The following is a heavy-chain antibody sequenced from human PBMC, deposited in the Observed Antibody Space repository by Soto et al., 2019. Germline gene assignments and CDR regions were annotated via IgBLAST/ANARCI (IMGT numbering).Heavy chain of an antibody. Sequence: SETLSLTCTVSGGSIRSGGDYWSWIRQRPGKGLEWIGYIYYSGSTYYNPSLKSRVTIPVDTSKNQFSLSLNSVTAADTAVYYCPRPRRHESLIYDNWFWGQGTLVTVSS. J-gene: IGHJ4*02. CDR1: GGSIRSGGDY. CDR2: IYYSGST. D-gene: IGHD3-16*02. CDR3: PRPRRHESLIYDNWF. V-gene: IGHV4-31*03.